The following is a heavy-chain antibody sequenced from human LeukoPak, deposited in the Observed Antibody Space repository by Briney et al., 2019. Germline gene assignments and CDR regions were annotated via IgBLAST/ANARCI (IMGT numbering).Heavy chain of an antibody. D-gene: IGHD3-10*02. CDR2: IWYDGSNK. CDR3: ARGDADSVVRGVIITGWFDP. CDR1: GFTFSSYG. V-gene: IGHV3-33*01. Sequence: PGRSLRLSCAASGFTFSSYGMHWVRQAPGKGLEWVAVIWYDGSNKYYADSVKGRFTISRDNSKNTLYLQMNSLRAEDTAVYYCARGDADSVVRGVIITGWFDPWGQGTLVTVSS. J-gene: IGHJ5*02.